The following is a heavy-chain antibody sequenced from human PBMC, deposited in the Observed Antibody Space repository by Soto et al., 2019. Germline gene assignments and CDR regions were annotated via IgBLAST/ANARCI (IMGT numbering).Heavy chain of an antibody. J-gene: IGHJ6*02. Sequence: ASVKVSCKASGGTFSSYAISWVRQAPGQGLEWMGGIIPIFGTANYAQKFQGRVTMTTDTSTSTVHMEVRSLRSDDTAVYYCAREGVAPYYYYGMDVWGQGTPVTVS. D-gene: IGHD5-12*01. CDR1: GGTFSSYA. CDR3: AREGVAPYYYYGMDV. V-gene: IGHV1-69*05. CDR2: IIPIFGTA.